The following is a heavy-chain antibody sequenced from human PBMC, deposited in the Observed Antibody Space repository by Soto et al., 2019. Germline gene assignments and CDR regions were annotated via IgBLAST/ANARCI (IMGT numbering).Heavy chain of an antibody. CDR3: ARAMTTVTEKYFDL. V-gene: IGHV2-5*02. Sequence: QITLKESGPTLVNPTQTLTLTCTFSGFSLSTSGVGVGWIRQPPGKALEWLALIYWDDDKRYSPSLKSRLTITKDTSKNQVVLTMTNMDPVDTATYYCARAMTTVTEKYFDLWGRGTLVTVSS. CDR2: IYWDDDK. CDR1: GFSLSTSGVG. D-gene: IGHD4-17*01. J-gene: IGHJ2*01.